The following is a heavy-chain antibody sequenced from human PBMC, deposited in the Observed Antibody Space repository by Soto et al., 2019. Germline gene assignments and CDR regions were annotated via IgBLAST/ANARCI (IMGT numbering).Heavy chain of an antibody. Sequence: GASVKVSCKASGGTFSSYAISWVRQAPGQGLEWMGGIIPIFGTANYAQKFQGRVTITADESTSTAYMELSSLRSEDTAVYYCARTPGQQLRDAFDIWGQGTLATVSS. CDR2: IIPIFGTA. CDR3: ARTPGQQLRDAFDI. CDR1: GGTFSSYA. J-gene: IGHJ3*02. V-gene: IGHV1-69*13. D-gene: IGHD6-13*01.